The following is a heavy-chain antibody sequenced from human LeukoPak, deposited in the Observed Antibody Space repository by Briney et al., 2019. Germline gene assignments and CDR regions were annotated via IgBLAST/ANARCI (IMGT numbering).Heavy chain of an antibody. CDR1: GYTFTSYY. V-gene: IGHV1-46*01. CDR3: ARAGDGYNYGPPLGNGMDV. J-gene: IGHJ6*02. CDR2: INPSGDST. D-gene: IGHD5-24*01. Sequence: ASVKVSCKASGYTFTSYYMHWVRQAPGQGLEWMGIINPSGDSTSYAQKFQGRVTMTRDTSTSTVYMELSSLRSEDTAVYYCARAGDGYNYGPPLGNGMDVWGHGTTVTVSS.